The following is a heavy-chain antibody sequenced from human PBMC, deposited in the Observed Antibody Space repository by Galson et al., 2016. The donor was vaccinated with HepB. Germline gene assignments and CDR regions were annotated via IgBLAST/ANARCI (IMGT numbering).Heavy chain of an antibody. V-gene: IGHV5-51*01. Sequence: QSGAEVKKPGESLKISCKASGYSFTSFWIGWVRQMPGKGLEWLGIIYPIDSDPKYSPSFEGQVTISVDKSISTAYLQWSSLKASDSAMYYCARHKMATIDYWGHGTLVTVSS. J-gene: IGHJ4*01. D-gene: IGHD5-24*01. CDR1: GYSFTSFW. CDR2: IYPIDSDP. CDR3: ARHKMATIDY.